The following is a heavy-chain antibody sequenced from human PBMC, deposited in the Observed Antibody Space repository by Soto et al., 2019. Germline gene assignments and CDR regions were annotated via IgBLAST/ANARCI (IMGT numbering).Heavy chain of an antibody. D-gene: IGHD1-26*01. CDR1: GFTLSSYS. Sequence: GGSLRLSCAAYGFTLSSYSMNWVRQAPGKGLEWVSSISSSSSYIYYADSVKGRFTISRDNAKNSLYLQMNSLRAEDTAVYYCARGGSRSYSSFDYSCQGPLVTVST. J-gene: IGHJ4*02. CDR2: ISSSSSYI. V-gene: IGHV3-21*01. CDR3: ARGGSRSYSSFDY.